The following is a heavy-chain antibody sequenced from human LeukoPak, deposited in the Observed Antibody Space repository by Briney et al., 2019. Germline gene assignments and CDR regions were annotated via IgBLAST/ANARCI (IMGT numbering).Heavy chain of an antibody. Sequence: GGSLRLSCAASGFSVSSNYMTWVRQAPGKGQEWVANIKQDGSEKYYVDSVKGRFTISRDNAKNSLYLQMNSLRAEDTAVYYCAREANWNDGGMDVWGQGTTVTVSS. V-gene: IGHV3-7*01. CDR1: GFSVSSNY. CDR3: AREANWNDGGMDV. D-gene: IGHD1-20*01. J-gene: IGHJ6*02. CDR2: IKQDGSEK.